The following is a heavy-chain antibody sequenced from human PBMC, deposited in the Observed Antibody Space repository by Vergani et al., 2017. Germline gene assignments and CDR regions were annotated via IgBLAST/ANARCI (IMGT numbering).Heavy chain of an antibody. V-gene: IGHV4-34*01. Sequence: QVQLQQWGAGLLKPSETLSLTCAVYGGSFSGYYWSWIRQPPGKGLEWIGEINHRGSTNYNPSLKSRVTISVDTSKNQFSLKLSSVTAADTAVYYCARGVVIARDYYYYYMDVWGKGTTVTVSS. CDR3: ARGVVIARDYYYYYMDV. J-gene: IGHJ6*03. D-gene: IGHD2-21*01. CDR1: GGSFSGYY. CDR2: INHRGST.